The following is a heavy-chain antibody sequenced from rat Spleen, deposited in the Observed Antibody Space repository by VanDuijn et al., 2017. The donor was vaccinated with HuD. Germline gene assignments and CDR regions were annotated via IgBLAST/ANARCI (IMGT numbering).Heavy chain of an antibody. D-gene: IGHD4-3*01. V-gene: IGHV5-7*01. CDR3: ARHNSGYGVMDA. J-gene: IGHJ4*01. CDR2: ITDTGASS. CDR1: GFTFSDYY. Sequence: EVQLVESDGGLVQPGRSLKLSCVASGFTFSDYYMAWVRQAPGKGLEWVASITDTGASSYYPDSVKGRFTISRDNAKSTLYLQMDSLRSDDTATYYCARHNSGYGVMDAWGQGPSVTVSS.